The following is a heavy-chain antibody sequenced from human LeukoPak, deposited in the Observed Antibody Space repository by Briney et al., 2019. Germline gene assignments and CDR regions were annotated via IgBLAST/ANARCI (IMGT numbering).Heavy chain of an antibody. J-gene: IGHJ4*02. CDR2: IRYDGSNK. CDR3: AKDGMEWLRLGGPDH. CDR1: GFTFSSYG. V-gene: IGHV3-30*02. Sequence: GSLRLSCAASGFTFSSYGMHWVRQAPGKGLEGVAFIRYDGSNKYYADSVKGRFTISRDNSKNTLYLQMNSLRAEDTAVYYCAKDGMEWLRLGGPDHWGQGTLVTVSS. D-gene: IGHD5-12*01.